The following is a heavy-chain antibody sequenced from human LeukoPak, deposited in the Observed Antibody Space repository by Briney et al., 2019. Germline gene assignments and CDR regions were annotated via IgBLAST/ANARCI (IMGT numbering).Heavy chain of an antibody. CDR3: AKAAGAHSSSWGYFDY. V-gene: IGHV3-9*02. J-gene: IGHJ4*02. CDR1: GFTSDDYA. CDR2: ISWNGGSI. D-gene: IGHD6-13*01. Sequence: PGGSLRLSCAASGFTSDDYAMQWVRQAPGKGLEWVSGISWNGGSIAYADSVKGRFTISRDNAKNSLYLQMNTLRAEDTALYYCAKAAGAHSSSWGYFDYWGQGTLVTVSS.